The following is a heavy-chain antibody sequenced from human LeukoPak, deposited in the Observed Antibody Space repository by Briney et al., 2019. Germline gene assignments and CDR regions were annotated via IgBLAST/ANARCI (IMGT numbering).Heavy chain of an antibody. V-gene: IGHV1-18*01. J-gene: IGHJ2*01. Sequence: ASVKVSCKASGYTFTSYGISWVRQAPGQGLEWMGWISAYNANTNYAQKFHGRVTMTTDTSTTTAYMELRSLRSDDTAVYFCARAQYGGKSGSWYSDLWGRGTLVTVSS. CDR1: GYTFTSYG. CDR3: ARAQYGGKSGSWYSDL. CDR2: ISAYNANT. D-gene: IGHD4-23*01.